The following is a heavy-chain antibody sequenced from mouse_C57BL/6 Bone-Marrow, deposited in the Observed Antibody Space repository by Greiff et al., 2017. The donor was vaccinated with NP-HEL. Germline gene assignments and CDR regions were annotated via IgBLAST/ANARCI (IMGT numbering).Heavy chain of an antibody. D-gene: IGHD1-1*01. Sequence: VQGVESGAELARPGASVKMSCKASGYTFTSYTMHWVKQRPGQGLEWIGYINPSSGYTKYNQKFKDKATLTADKSSSTAYMQLSSLTSEDSAVYYCARALYYPGAYWGQGTLVTVSA. J-gene: IGHJ3*01. V-gene: IGHV1-4*01. CDR3: ARALYYPGAY. CDR2: INPSSGYT. CDR1: GYTFTSYT.